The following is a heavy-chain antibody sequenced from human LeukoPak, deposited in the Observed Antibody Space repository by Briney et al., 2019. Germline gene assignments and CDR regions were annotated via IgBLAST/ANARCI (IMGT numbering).Heavy chain of an antibody. CDR2: VNYSGRT. Sequence: SETLSLTCTVSGGSISSSSYYWGWIRQSPGKGLEWIGNVNYSGRTFSNPSLKSRVTMSLDTSKNQFSLKLSSVTAADTAVYYCARDGGAVTPGLNWFDPWGQGTLVTVSS. J-gene: IGHJ5*02. D-gene: IGHD4-23*01. CDR3: ARDGGAVTPGLNWFDP. CDR1: GGSISSSSYY. V-gene: IGHV4-39*07.